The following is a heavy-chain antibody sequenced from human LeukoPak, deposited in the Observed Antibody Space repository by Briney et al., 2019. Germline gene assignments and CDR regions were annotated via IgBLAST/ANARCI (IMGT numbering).Heavy chain of an antibody. CDR1: GGSASSGSYY. CDR2: IYYSGST. Sequence: SETLSLTCTVFGGSASSGSYYWSWIRQPPGKGLEWIGYIYYSGSTNYNPSLKSRVTISVDTSKNQFSLKLSSVTAADTAVYYCASTRFGEETHWGQGTLVTVSS. CDR3: ASTRFGEETH. V-gene: IGHV4-61*01. D-gene: IGHD3-10*01. J-gene: IGHJ4*02.